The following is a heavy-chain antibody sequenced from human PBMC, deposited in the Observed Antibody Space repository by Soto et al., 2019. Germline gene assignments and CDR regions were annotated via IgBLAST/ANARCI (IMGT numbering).Heavy chain of an antibody. CDR1: GFTFSSYS. D-gene: IGHD2-8*01. Sequence: GGSLRLSCAASGFTFSSYSMNWVRQAPGKGLEWVSSISSGSSYIYYADSVKGRFTISRDNAKNSLYLQMNSLRAEDTAVYYCARDQYAAPSKYYYYGMDVWGQGTTVTVSS. CDR2: ISSGSSYI. CDR3: ARDQYAAPSKYYYYGMDV. V-gene: IGHV3-21*01. J-gene: IGHJ6*02.